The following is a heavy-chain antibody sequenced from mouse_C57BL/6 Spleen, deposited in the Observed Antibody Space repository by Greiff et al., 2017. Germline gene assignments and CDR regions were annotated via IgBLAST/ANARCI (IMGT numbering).Heavy chain of an antibody. J-gene: IGHJ1*03. CDR3: TRNYGSSYWCFDV. CDR2: IYPGNSDT. D-gene: IGHD1-1*01. Sequence: EVQLQQSGTVLARPGASVKMSCKTSGYTFTSYWMHWVKQRPGQGLAWIGAIYPGNSDTSYNQKFKGKAKLTAVTSASTAYMELSSLTNEDSAVYYGTRNYGSSYWCFDVWGTGTTVTVSS. V-gene: IGHV1-5*01. CDR1: GYTFTSYW.